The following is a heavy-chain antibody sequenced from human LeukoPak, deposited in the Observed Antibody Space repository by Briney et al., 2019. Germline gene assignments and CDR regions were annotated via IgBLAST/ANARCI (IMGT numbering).Heavy chain of an antibody. V-gene: IGHV4-4*07. CDR2: IYTSGST. CDR1: GGSLSSDY. Sequence: SETLSLTCTVSGGSLSSDYWSWIRQPAGKGLEWIGRIYTSGSTNYNPSLKSRVTMSVDTSKNQFSLKLSSVTAADTAMYYCANDDSSGYYPFNYWGQGTLVTVSS. J-gene: IGHJ4*02. CDR3: ANDDSSGYYPFNY. D-gene: IGHD3-22*01.